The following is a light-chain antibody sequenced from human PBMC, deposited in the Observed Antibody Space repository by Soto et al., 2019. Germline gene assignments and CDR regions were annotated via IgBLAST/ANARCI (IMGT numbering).Light chain of an antibody. J-gene: IGLJ2*01. V-gene: IGLV1-40*01. Sequence: QSVLTQPPSVSGAPGQRVTISCTGSSSNIGAGYDVHWYQQLPGTAPKLLIYGDNNRPSGVPDRFSGSKSGTSASLAITRLQAEDEADYYCQSYDNSVSAHEVFGGGTKLTVL. CDR1: SSNIGAGYD. CDR2: GDN. CDR3: QSYDNSVSAHEV.